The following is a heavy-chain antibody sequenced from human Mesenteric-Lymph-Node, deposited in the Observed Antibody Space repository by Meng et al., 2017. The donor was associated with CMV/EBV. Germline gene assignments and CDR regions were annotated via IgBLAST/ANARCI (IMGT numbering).Heavy chain of an antibody. Sequence: SETLSLTCTVSGGSVNSGSYYWSWIRQPPGKGLEWIGYIFYSGSTNYNPSLKSRVTISIHTSNNQFSLNLSSVTAADTAVYYCARVDIVGNYSYGMDVWGQGTTVTVSS. J-gene: IGHJ6*02. D-gene: IGHD2-21*01. CDR1: GGSVNSGSYY. V-gene: IGHV4-61*01. CDR3: ARVDIVGNYSYGMDV. CDR2: IFYSGST.